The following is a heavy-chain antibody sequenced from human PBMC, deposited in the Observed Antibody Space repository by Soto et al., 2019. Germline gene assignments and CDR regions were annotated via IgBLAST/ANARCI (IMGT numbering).Heavy chain of an antibody. CDR1: GGSISSYY. CDR2: IYYSGST. Sequence: SETLSLTCTVSGGSISSYYWSWIRQPPGKGLEWIGYIYYSGSTNYNPSLKSRVTISVDTSKNQFSLKLSSVTAADTAVYYCARHKRSGRSGGREAFDIWGQGTMVTVSS. CDR3: ARHKRSGRSGGREAFDI. D-gene: IGHD2-15*01. J-gene: IGHJ3*02. V-gene: IGHV4-59*08.